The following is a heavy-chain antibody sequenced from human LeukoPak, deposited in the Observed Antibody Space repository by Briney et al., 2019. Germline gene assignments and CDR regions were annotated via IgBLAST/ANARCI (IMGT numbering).Heavy chain of an antibody. CDR3: ARMYYGSGSYYNLDY. D-gene: IGHD3-10*01. CDR2: INWNGGST. CDR1: GFTFDDYG. Sequence: GGSLRLSCAASGFTFDDYGMSWVRQAPGKGLEWVSGINWNGGSTGYADSVKGRFTISRDNAKNSLYLQMNSLRAEDTALYHCARMYYGSGSYYNLDYWGQGTLVTVSS. V-gene: IGHV3-20*01. J-gene: IGHJ4*02.